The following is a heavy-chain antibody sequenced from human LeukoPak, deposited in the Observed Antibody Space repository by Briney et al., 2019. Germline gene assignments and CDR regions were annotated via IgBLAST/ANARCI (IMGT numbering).Heavy chain of an antibody. CDR1: GFTFSSYG. V-gene: IGHV3-33*01. J-gene: IGHJ4*02. D-gene: IGHD3-10*01. CDR2: IWYDGSNK. Sequence: TGGSLRLSCATSGFTFSSYGMHWVRQAPGKGLEWVAVIWYDGSNKYYADSVKGRFTISRDNSKNTLYLQMNSLRAEDTAVYYCARDAAYGSGSYYVGYYFDYWGQGTLVTVSS. CDR3: ARDAAYGSGSYYVGYYFDY.